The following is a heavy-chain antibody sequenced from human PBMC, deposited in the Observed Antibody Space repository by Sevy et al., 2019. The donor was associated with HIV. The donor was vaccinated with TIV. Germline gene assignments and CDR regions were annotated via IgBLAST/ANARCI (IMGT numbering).Heavy chain of an antibody. CDR2: ISWDGGNT. D-gene: IGHD6-6*01. Sequence: GGSLRLSCAASGFTFDDYTMHWVRQAPGKGLEWVSLISWDGGNTYYADSVKGRFTISRDNSKNSLYLQMNSLRTEDTALYYCANDVSFYSSSSFDYWGQGTLVTVSS. CDR1: GFTFDDYT. J-gene: IGHJ4*02. CDR3: ANDVSFYSSSSFDY. V-gene: IGHV3-43*01.